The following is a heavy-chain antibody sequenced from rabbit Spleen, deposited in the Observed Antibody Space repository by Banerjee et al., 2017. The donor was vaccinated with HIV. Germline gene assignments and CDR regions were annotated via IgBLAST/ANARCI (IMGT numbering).Heavy chain of an antibody. J-gene: IGHJ4*01. CDR2: INASTGKP. V-gene: IGHV1S45*01. Sequence: QEQLVESGGGLVQPEGSLTLTCKASGFSFSDRDVMCWVRQAPGKGLQWIACINASTGKPVYATWASGRFTISSHNAQNTLYLQLNSLTGADTATYFCVRGASSSGYYSLWGPGTLVTVS. CDR1: GFSFSDRDV. D-gene: IGHD1-1*01. CDR3: VRGASSSGYYSL.